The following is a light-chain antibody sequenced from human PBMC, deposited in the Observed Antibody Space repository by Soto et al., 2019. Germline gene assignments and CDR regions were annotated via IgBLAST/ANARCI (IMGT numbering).Light chain of an antibody. J-gene: IGKJ5*01. CDR3: QQRSNWPLIT. CDR2: GAS. V-gene: IGKV3D-20*02. CDR1: QSVSSSY. Sequence: EIVLTQSPGTLSLSPGERATLSCRAIQSVSSSYLAWYQQKPGQAPRPLIYGASSRATGIPDRFSGSGSGTDFTLTISSLEPEDFAVYYCQQRSNWPLITFGQGTRLEIK.